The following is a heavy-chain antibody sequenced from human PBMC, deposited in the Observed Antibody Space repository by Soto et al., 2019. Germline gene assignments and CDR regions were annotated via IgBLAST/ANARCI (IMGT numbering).Heavy chain of an antibody. D-gene: IGHD5-12*01. V-gene: IGHV1-18*04. CDR2: ISAYNGNT. Sequence: ASVNVSCKAAGYTFTIYYMHWVRQAPGQGLEWMGWISAYNGNTNYAQKLQGRVTMTTDTSTSTAYMELRSLRSDDTAVYYCARVSGYDRAFGYWGQGTLVTVSS. J-gene: IGHJ4*02. CDR1: GYTFTIYY. CDR3: ARVSGYDRAFGY.